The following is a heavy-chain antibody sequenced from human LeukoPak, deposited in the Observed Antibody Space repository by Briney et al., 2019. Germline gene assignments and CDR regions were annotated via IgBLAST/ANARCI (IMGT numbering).Heavy chain of an antibody. CDR2: IRYDGSNK. CDR1: GFTFSSYG. Sequence: GGSLRLSCAASGFTFSSYGMHWVRQAPGKGLEWVAFIRYDGSNKYYADSVKGRFTISRDNSKNTLYLQMNSLRAEDTAVHYCAKDFRLYFDYWGQGTLVTVSS. D-gene: IGHD6-6*01. CDR3: AKDFRLYFDY. V-gene: IGHV3-30*02. J-gene: IGHJ4*02.